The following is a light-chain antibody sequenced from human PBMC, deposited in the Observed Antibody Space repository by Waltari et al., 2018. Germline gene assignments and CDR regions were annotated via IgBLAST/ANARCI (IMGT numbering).Light chain of an antibody. V-gene: IGLV2-14*01. J-gene: IGLJ2*01. CDR1: SSVIGAFNF. Sequence: QSALTQPASVSGSPGQSITISCTGASSVIGAFNFVSWYQHHPGKAPKVIIYEVNNRPSGVLSRFSGSKSDNTASLTISGLQAEDEADYYCSSYISTNTLWLFGGGTKLTVL. CDR2: EVN. CDR3: SSYISTNTLWL.